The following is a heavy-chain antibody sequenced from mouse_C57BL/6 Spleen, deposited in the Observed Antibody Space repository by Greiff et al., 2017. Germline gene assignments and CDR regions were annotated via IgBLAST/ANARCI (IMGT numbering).Heavy chain of an antibody. CDR2: ISYDGSN. V-gene: IGHV3-6*01. D-gene: IGHD1-1*01. Sequence: EVQLKESGPGLVKPSQSLSLTCSVTGYSITSGYYWNWIRQFPGNKLEWMGYISYDGSNNYNPSLKNRISITRDTSKNQFFLKLNSVTTEDTATYYCARGTTVVAKDFAYWGQGTLVTVSA. CDR3: ARGTTVVAKDFAY. J-gene: IGHJ3*01. CDR1: GYSITSGYY.